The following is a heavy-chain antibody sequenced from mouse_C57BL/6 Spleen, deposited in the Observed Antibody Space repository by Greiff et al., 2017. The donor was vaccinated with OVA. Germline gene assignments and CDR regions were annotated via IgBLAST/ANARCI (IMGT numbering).Heavy chain of an antibody. CDR3: ARVGTAQAYFDY. CDR2: ISDGGSYT. J-gene: IGHJ2*01. CDR1: GFTFSSYA. Sequence: EVQGVESGGGLVKPGGSLKLSCAASGFTFSSYAMSWVRQTPEKRLEWVATISDGGSYTYYPDNVKGRFTISRDNAKNNLYLQMSHLKSEDTAMYYCARVGTAQAYFDYWGQGTTLTVSS. V-gene: IGHV5-4*01. D-gene: IGHD3-2*02.